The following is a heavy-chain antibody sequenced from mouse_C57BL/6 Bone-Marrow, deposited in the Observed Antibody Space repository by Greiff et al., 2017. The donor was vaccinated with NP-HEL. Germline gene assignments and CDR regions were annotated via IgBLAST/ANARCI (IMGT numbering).Heavy chain of an antibody. CDR1: GYTFTDYY. D-gene: IGHD1-1*01. J-gene: IGHJ2*01. Sequence: VQLKQSGPVLVKPGASVKMSCKASGYTFTDYYMNWVKQSPGKSLEWIGVINPYNGCTSYNQKFKGKATLTVDKSSSTAYLELNSLTSEDSAVYYCAKADYYGSSPFDYWGQGTTLTVSS. CDR2: INPYNGCT. V-gene: IGHV1-19*01. CDR3: AKADYYGSSPFDY.